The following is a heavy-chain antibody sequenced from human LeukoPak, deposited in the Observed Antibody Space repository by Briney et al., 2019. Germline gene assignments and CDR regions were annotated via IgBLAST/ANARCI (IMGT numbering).Heavy chain of an antibody. Sequence: PGRSLRLSCAASGFTFSSYGMHWARQAPGKGLEWVAVIWYDGSNKYYADSVKGRFTISRDNSKNTLYLQMNSLRAEDTAVYYCARDFRNYYYYGMDVWGKGTTVTVSS. CDR1: GFTFSSYG. CDR2: IWYDGSNK. J-gene: IGHJ6*04. V-gene: IGHV3-33*01. CDR3: ARDFRNYYYYGMDV.